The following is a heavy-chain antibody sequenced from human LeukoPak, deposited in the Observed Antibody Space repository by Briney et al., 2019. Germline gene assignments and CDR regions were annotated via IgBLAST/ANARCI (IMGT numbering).Heavy chain of an antibody. D-gene: IGHD2-2*01. V-gene: IGHV4-59*12. Sequence: PSETLSLTCTVSGGSISSYYWSWIRQPPGKGLEWIGYIYYSGSTNYNPSLKSRVTISVDRSKNQFSLKLSSVTAADTAVYYCARGLRYCSSTSCQNYYGMDVWGQGTTVTVSS. J-gene: IGHJ6*02. CDR3: ARGLRYCSSTSCQNYYGMDV. CDR2: IYYSGST. CDR1: GGSISSYY.